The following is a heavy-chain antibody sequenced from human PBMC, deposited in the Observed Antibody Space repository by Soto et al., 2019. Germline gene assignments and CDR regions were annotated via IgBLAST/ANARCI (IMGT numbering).Heavy chain of an antibody. Sequence: QVQLVQSGAEVKKPGSSVKVSCKASGGTFSSYAISWVRQAPGQGLEWMGGIIPIFGTANYAQKFQGRVTITADESTSTAYMELSSLRSEDTAVYYCARGQPWTSWNYPKGGMDVWGQGTTVTVSS. CDR1: GGTFSSYA. J-gene: IGHJ6*02. V-gene: IGHV1-69*12. CDR2: IIPIFGTA. CDR3: ARGQPWTSWNYPKGGMDV. D-gene: IGHD1-7*01.